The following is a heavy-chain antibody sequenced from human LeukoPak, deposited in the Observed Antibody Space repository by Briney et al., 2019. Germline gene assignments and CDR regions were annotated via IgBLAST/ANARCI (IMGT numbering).Heavy chain of an antibody. Sequence: GGSLRLSCAVSGFTYSNYAMTWVRQAPGKGLEWVSSVSGSGGSTYYADSVKGRFTISRDNSKNTLYLQMNSLRAEDTAVYYCAKGGLGCSSTSCFDYWGQGTLVTVSS. V-gene: IGHV3-23*01. CDR1: GFTYSNYA. D-gene: IGHD2-2*01. CDR3: AKGGLGCSSTSCFDY. CDR2: VSGSGGST. J-gene: IGHJ4*02.